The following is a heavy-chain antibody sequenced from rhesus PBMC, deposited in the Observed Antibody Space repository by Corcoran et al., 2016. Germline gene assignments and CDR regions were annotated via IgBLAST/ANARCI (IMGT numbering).Heavy chain of an antibody. CDR3: ARGGVRYSWNYWYFDL. CDR2: ISRSGWRT. J-gene: IGHJ2*01. V-gene: IGHV4-173*01. Sequence: QVQLQESGPGLVKPSETLSPTCAVSGGSISSNYWSWIRQPPGKGLEWIGGISRSGWRTAHHPPLPSRVPISTDTSKNPFSLTLSSVPAADTAVYYCARGGVRYSWNYWYFDLWGPGTPITISS. CDR1: GGSISSNY. D-gene: IGHD1-1*01.